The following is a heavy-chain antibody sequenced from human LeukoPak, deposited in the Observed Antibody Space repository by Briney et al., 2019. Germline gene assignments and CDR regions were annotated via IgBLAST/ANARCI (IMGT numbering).Heavy chain of an antibody. J-gene: IGHJ4*02. CDR3: ARRKGCSSTSCPPDY. CDR2: IYPGDSDT. CDR1: GYSFTTYW. Sequence: GESLKISCKGSGYSFTTYWVGWVRQMPGKGLEWMGIIYPGDSDTRYSPSFQGQVTISADKSISTAYLQWNSLKASDTAMYYCARRKGCSSTSCPPDYWGQGTMVTVSS. V-gene: IGHV5-51*01. D-gene: IGHD2-2*01.